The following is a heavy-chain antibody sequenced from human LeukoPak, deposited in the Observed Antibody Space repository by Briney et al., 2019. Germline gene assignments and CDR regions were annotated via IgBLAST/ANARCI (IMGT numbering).Heavy chain of an antibody. D-gene: IGHD3-3*01. Sequence: GGSLRLSCAASGFTFSNAWKRWVRQAPGKGLEWVGRIKSKTDGGTTDYAAPVKGRFTISRDDSKNTLYLQMNSLKTEDTAVYYCTTSITIFGVVMVYWGQGTLVTVSS. J-gene: IGHJ4*02. CDR3: TTSITIFGVVMVY. CDR1: GFTFSNAW. V-gene: IGHV3-15*01. CDR2: IKSKTDGGTT.